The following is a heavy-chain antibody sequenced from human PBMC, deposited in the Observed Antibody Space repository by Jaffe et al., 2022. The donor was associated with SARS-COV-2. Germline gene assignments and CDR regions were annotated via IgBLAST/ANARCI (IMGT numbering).Heavy chain of an antibody. CDR2: ISTGANYM. Sequence: QVQLVESGGGLVKPGGSLRLSCATSGFTFSDYYMTWIRQAPGKGLEWVSYISTGANYMDHADSVKGRFTISRDSAKNSVYLQMNSLRAEDTAVYYCARGSQRSLAWFDPWGQGTLVTVSS. V-gene: IGHV3-11*01. J-gene: IGHJ5*02. CDR1: GFTFSDYY. D-gene: IGHD6-25*01. CDR3: ARGSQRSLAWFDP.